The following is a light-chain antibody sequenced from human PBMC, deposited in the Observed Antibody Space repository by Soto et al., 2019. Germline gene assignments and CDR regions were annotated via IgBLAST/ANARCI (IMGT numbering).Light chain of an antibody. J-gene: IGKJ4*01. V-gene: IGKV3-11*01. CDR3: QHPPTS. CDR2: DAS. Sequence: EIVLTQSPATLSSFPGDRVTLSCRASQYINTRLAWYQHRPGQAPRLLIYDASNRATGIPVRFAGSGSGTDFALTISSLEPEDFVLYYCQHPPTSFCGGTKVEI. CDR1: QYINTR.